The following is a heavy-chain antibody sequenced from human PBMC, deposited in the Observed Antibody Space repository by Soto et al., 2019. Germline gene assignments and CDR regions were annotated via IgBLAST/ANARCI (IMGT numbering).Heavy chain of an antibody. V-gene: IGHV1-69*13. J-gene: IGHJ6*04. CDR3: ARGRIRWLVARGFYYHYGMDF. Sequence: GASVKVSCKASGGTFSSYAISWVRQAPGQGLEWMGGIIPIFGTANYAQKFQGRVTITADESTSTAYMELSSLRSEDTAVYYCARGRIRWLVARGFYYHYGMDFWGKGTTVTVSS. D-gene: IGHD6-19*01. CDR2: IIPIFGTA. CDR1: GGTFSSYA.